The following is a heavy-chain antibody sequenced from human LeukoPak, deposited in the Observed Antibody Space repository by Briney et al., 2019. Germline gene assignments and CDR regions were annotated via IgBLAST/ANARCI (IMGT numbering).Heavy chain of an antibody. J-gene: IGHJ4*02. V-gene: IGHV3-23*01. CDR1: GLTFSGYA. D-gene: IGHD6-19*01. CDR3: AKRQVVGDGGFDY. Sequence: PGGSLRLSCAASGLTFSGYAMSWVRQAPGKGLEWVSAISGSGGGTYYADSVKGRFTISRDNSKNTLYLQVNSLRAEDTAVYYCAKRQVVGDGGFDYWGQGTLVTVSS. CDR2: ISGSGGGT.